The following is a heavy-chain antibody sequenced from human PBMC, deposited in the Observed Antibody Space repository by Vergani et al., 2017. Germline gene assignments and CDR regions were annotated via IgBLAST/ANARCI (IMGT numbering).Heavy chain of an antibody. CDR2: IYYSGST. CDR1: GGSISSSSYY. J-gene: IGHJ2*01. CDR3: ARHLRAAGAVVTPIWYFDL. D-gene: IGHD4-23*01. Sequence: QLQLQESGPGLVKPSETLSLTCTVSGGSISSSSYYWGWIRQPPGKGLEWIGSIYYSGSTCYNPSLKSRVTISVDTSKNQFSLKLSSVTAADTAVYYCARHLRAAGAVVTPIWYFDLWGRGTLVTVSS. V-gene: IGHV4-39*01.